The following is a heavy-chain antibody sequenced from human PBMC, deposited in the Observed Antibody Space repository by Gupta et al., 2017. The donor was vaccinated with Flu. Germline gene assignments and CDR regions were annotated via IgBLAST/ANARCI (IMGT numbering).Heavy chain of an antibody. CDR2: ISWNSGSI. CDR3: AKGLYCSGGSCYRGDAFDI. D-gene: IGHD2-15*01. Sequence: EVQLVESGGGLVQPGRSLRLSCAASGFTFDDYAMHWVRQAPGKGLEWVSGISWNSGSIGYADSVKGRFTISRDNAKNSLYLQMNSLRAEDTALYYCAKGLYCSGGSCYRGDAFDIWGQGTMVTVSS. J-gene: IGHJ3*02. CDR1: GFTFDDYA. V-gene: IGHV3-9*01.